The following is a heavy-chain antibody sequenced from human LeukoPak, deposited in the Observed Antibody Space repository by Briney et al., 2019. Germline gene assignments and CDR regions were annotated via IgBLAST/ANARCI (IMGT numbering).Heavy chain of an antibody. J-gene: IGHJ4*02. CDR2: ISWNSGSI. V-gene: IGHV3-9*01. Sequence: SGGSLRLSCAASGFTFDDYAMHWVRQAPGKGLEWVSGISWNSGSIGYADSVKGRFTISRDNAKNSLYLQMNSLRAEDTAVYYCARAGYYLSPYFFDYWGQGTLVTVSS. D-gene: IGHD3-3*01. CDR3: ARAGYYLSPYFFDY. CDR1: GFTFDDYA.